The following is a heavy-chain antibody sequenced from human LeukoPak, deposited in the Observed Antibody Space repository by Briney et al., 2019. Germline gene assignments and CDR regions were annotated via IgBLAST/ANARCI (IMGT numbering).Heavy chain of an antibody. D-gene: IGHD5-24*01. CDR2: IKQDGSKK. CDR1: GFHFSSYW. V-gene: IGHV3-7*04. J-gene: IGHJ4*02. CDR3: TRVGYIDEGIDY. Sequence: GGSLRLSCVASGFHFSSYWMTWVRQAPGKGLEWVANIKQDGSKKSYVDSVKGRFTISRDNAKNSLYLQMNSLRAEDTAIYYCTRVGYIDEGIDYWGQGTLVTVSS.